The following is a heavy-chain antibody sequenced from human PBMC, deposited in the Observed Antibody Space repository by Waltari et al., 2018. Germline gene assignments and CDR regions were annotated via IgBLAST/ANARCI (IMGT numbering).Heavy chain of an antibody. CDR2: IYSGGST. CDR1: GFPVSSHY. CDR3: ASYYSGSYAVDY. Sequence: EVQLVESGGGLIQPGGSLSLSCAASGFPVSSHYMSCVRQAPGKGLGWVSVIYSGGSTYYADSVKVRFTISRDNSKNTLYLQMNSLRAEDTAVYYCASYYSGSYAVDYWGQGTLVTVSS. D-gene: IGHD1-26*01. V-gene: IGHV3-53*01. J-gene: IGHJ4*02.